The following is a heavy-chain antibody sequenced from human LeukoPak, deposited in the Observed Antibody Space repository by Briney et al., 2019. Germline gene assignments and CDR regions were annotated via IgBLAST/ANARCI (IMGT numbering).Heavy chain of an antibody. D-gene: IGHD2-8*02. CDR3: ARGGRYGWRYFDY. CDR2: INHSGST. Sequence: PSETLSLTCAVYGGSFSGYYWSWIRQPPGKGLEWIGEINHSGSTNYNPSLKSRVTISVDTSKNQFSLKLSSVTAADTAVYYCARGGRYGWRYFDYWGQGTLVTVSS. J-gene: IGHJ4*02. CDR1: GGSFSGYY. V-gene: IGHV4-34*01.